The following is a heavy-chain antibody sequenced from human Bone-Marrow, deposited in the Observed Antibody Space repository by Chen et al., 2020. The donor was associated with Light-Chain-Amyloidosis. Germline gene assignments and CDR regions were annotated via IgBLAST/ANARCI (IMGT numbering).Heavy chain of an antibody. J-gene: IGHJ6*02. CDR1: GYTFTDYY. CDR3: ARGEVTTSFYYYGMDV. Sequence: QVQLVQSGAEVKKPGASVKVSCKASGYTFTDYYMHWVRQAPGQGLEWMGWINPSSGGTNYAQKFQGWVTMTRDTSISTAYMELSRLRSDDTAVYYCARGEVTTSFYYYGMDVWGQGTTVTVSS. V-gene: IGHV1-2*04. CDR2: INPSSGGT. D-gene: IGHD4-17*01.